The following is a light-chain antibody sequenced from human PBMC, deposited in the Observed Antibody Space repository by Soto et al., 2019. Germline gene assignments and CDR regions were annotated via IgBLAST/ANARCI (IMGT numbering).Light chain of an antibody. CDR3: QQYGSSGT. CDR2: DAS. CDR1: QSFRGL. Sequence: EIVMTQSPSTLSVSPGERATLSCRASQSFRGLLAWYQQKPGQAPRLLIYDASNRATGIPDRFSGSGSGTDFTLTISRLEPEDFAVYYCQQYGSSGTFGQGTKVDIK. V-gene: IGKV3-20*01. J-gene: IGKJ1*01.